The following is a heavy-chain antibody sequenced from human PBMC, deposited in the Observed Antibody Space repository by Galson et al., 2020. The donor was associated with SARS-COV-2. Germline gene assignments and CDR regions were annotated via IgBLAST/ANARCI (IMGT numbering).Heavy chain of an antibody. CDR3: ARSRLAPDFDY. D-gene: IGHD5-12*01. V-gene: IGHV4-39*07. CDR1: SASISSTSYY. CDR2: VYYSGST. J-gene: IGHJ4*02. Sequence: SETLSLTCTVSSASISSTSYYWGWIRQPPGKGLEWIGSVYYSGSTYYNPSLKSRVAVSVDTSKSQISRKVRSVTAADTAVYFCARSRLAPDFDYWGQGTLVTVSS.